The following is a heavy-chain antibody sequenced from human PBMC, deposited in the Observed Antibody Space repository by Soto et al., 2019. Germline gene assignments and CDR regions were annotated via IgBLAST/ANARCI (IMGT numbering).Heavy chain of an antibody. CDR1: GFTFGDYA. CDR3: AKTRPGQWSSPNGFAFVP. V-gene: IGHV3-30*18. D-gene: IGHD2-2*01. CDR2: ISYESSDK. J-gene: IGHJ5*02. Sequence: SLRLSSSACGFTFGDYAMHLVLKAPGKGLEWLAIISYESSDKYHVDSMKGRFTLSGDNSKNMLYLQMSSPRAEDTAVYYCAKTRPGQWSSPNGFAFVPWGQGTLVTAPQ.